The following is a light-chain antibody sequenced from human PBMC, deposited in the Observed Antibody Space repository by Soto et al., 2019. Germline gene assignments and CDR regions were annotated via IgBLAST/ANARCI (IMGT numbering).Light chain of an antibody. V-gene: IGKV4-1*01. CDR1: QSVFYMSSNKNY. CDR2: WAS. CDR3: QKYYSPLRT. J-gene: IGKJ1*01. Sequence: DIVMTQSPDSLAVSLGERATINCKSSQSVFYMSSNKNYLAWYQQKPGQPPKLLISWASNRESVVPDRFSGSWAGTYFTLTISSLQAEDVAVYYCQKYYSPLRTFGQGTKVELK.